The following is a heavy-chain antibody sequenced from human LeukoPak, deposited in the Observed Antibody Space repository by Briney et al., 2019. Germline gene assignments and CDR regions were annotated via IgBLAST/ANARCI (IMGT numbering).Heavy chain of an antibody. CDR2: IKLDVSET. CDR1: EFTFSSYW. V-gene: IGHV3-7*01. J-gene: IGHJ3*01. D-gene: IGHD3-10*01. Sequence: GGSLRLSCVGSEFTFSSYWMTWVRQAPGKGLEWVANIKLDVSETYYVDSVRGRFTISRDNTKNSLYLQMDSLRAEDTAVYYCARKGNAFDFWGQGTMVTVSS. CDR3: ARKGNAFDF.